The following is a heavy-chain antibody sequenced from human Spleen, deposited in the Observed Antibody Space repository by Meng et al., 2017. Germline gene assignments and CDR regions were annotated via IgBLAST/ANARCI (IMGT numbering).Heavy chain of an antibody. D-gene: IGHD5-12*01. V-gene: IGHV3-23*01. CDR1: GFSFSSYA. J-gene: IGHJ4*02. CDR2: ISGGAGST. Sequence: GGSLRLSCAASGFSFSSYAVSWVRQAPGKGLQWVSLISGGAGSTYYADSVKGRFTISRDNSKNSVFLQINSLRAEDTAVYYCVRTSGYDIFWGQGTLVTVSS. CDR3: VRTSGYDIF.